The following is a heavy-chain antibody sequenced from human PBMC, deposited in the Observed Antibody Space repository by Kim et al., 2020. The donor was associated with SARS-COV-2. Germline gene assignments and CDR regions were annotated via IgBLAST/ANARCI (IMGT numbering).Heavy chain of an antibody. Sequence: SVKVSCKASGGTFSSYAINWVRQAPGQGLEWMGRIIPIRGITNYAQKFQGRVTITADKSTSTAYMELSSLRSEDTAVYYCARSSFFYDSSGYHFDYWGQ. D-gene: IGHD3-22*01. V-gene: IGHV1-69*04. CDR2: IIPIRGIT. J-gene: IGHJ4*02. CDR1: GGTFSSYA. CDR3: ARSSFFYDSSGYHFDY.